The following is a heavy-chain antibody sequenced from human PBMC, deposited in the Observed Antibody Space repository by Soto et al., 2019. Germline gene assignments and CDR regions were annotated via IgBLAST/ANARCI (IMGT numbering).Heavy chain of an antibody. D-gene: IGHD4-4*01. Sequence: PSETLSLTYTVFHLSQGSYYWTWFLQHPGEGLEWIGYVFYTGRANYNASLKSRVSISLDTSNYQFSLKLSSVTAADTAVYYCARDGDGRMTTNPYYYNGMDVWGPGTTVT. V-gene: IGHV4-59*01. CDR2: VFYTGRA. CDR1: HLSQGSYY. CDR3: ARDGDGRMTTNPYYYNGMDV. J-gene: IGHJ6*02.